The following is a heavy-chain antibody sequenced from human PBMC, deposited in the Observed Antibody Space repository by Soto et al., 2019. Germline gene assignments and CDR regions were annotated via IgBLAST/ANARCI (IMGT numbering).Heavy chain of an antibody. Sequence: PGGSLRLSCAASGISINKYWMSWVRQAPGKGPEWVANIKQDGSETWYVDSVKGRFTISRENAKNSLYLQMDSLRVEDTAVYYCARAPVHSHGLLEYWGQGTLVTVSS. CDR2: IKQDGSET. CDR3: ARAPVHSHGLLEY. CDR1: GISINKYW. D-gene: IGHD5-18*01. J-gene: IGHJ4*02. V-gene: IGHV3-7*03.